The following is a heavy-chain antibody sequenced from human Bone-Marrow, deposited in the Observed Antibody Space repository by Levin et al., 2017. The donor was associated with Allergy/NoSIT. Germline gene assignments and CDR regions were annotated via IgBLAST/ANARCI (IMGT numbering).Heavy chain of an antibody. CDR3: AIYGGGYCSSTSCSRVVHFDI. J-gene: IGHJ3*02. CDR1: GGTFSSYA. CDR2: IIPIFGTA. V-gene: IGHV1-69*01. D-gene: IGHD2-2*01. Sequence: PGESLKISCKASGGTFSSYAISWVRQAPGQGLEWMGGIIPIFGTANYAQKFQGRVTITADESTSTAYMELSSLRSEDTAVYYCAIYGGGYCSSTSCSRVVHFDIWGQGTMVTVSS.